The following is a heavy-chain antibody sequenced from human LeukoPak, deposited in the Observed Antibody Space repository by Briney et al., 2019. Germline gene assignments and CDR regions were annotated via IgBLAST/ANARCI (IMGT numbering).Heavy chain of an antibody. D-gene: IGHD3-9*01. Sequence: GGSLRLSCAASGFTVSSNYMSWVRQAPGKGLEWVSVIYSGGSTYYADSVKGRFTISRDNSKNTLYLQMNSLRAEDTAVYYCASDRGPGYDILTGYPHNYYYGMDVWGQGTTVTVSS. CDR3: ASDRGPGYDILTGYPHNYYYGMDV. CDR1: GFTVSSNY. V-gene: IGHV3-53*01. CDR2: IYSGGST. J-gene: IGHJ6*02.